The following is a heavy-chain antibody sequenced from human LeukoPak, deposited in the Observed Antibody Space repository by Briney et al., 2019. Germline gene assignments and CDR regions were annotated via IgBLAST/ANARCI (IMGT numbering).Heavy chain of an antibody. CDR2: IRYDGSRT. V-gene: IGHV3-30*02. J-gene: IGHJ4*02. CDR1: GFIFKNFG. Sequence: PGGPLRLSCAASGFIFKNFGMYWVRQAPGKGLEWVAFIRYDGSRTYYTDSVKGRFTISRDNSNNTLYLQMNSLRPEDTAVYFCAKDRSWGMNSAEYWGQGTLVTVSS. D-gene: IGHD7-27*01. CDR3: AKDRSWGMNSAEY.